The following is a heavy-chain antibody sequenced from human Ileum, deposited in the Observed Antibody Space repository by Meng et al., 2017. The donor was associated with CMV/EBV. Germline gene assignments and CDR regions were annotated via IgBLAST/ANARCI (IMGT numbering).Heavy chain of an antibody. J-gene: IGHJ6*02. D-gene: IGHD2-15*01. CDR2: AYYSGST. V-gene: IGHV4-59*03. CDR3: ASRSGRSYYGMDF. Sequence: SETLSPTCTVSGGSINYYYWNWIRQPPGKGLEWIGYAYYSGSTNYNPSLKSRVTISVDTSKNQFSLKLSSVTAADTAVYYFASRSGRSYYGMDFWGQGTMVTVSS. CDR1: GGSINYYY.